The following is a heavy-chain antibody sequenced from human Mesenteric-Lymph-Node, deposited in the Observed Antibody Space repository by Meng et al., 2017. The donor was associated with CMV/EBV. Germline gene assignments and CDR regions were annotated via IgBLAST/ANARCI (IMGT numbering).Heavy chain of an antibody. D-gene: IGHD6-19*01. CDR1: GFTFSTNA. J-gene: IGHJ4*02. Sequence: SCADSGFTFSTNAMHWVRQAPGKGLEWVAVISDDGSNKYYTDSVKGRFTISRDNSKNTLYLQMNSVRAEDTAVYYCVRGSSGWYGVDYWGQGTLVTVSS. CDR3: VRGSSGWYGVDY. CDR2: ISDDGSNK. V-gene: IGHV3-30-3*01.